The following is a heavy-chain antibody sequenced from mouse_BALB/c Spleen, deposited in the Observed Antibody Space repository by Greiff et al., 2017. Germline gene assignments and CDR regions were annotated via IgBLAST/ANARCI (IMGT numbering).Heavy chain of an antibody. Sequence: EVKLVESGPSLVKPSQTLSLTCSVTGDSITSGYWNWIRKFPGNKLEYMGYISYSGSTYYNPSLKSRISITRDTSKNQYYLQLNSVTTEDTATYYCARSYYGYDYAMDYWGQGTSVTVSS. J-gene: IGHJ4*01. CDR3: ARSYYGYDYAMDY. V-gene: IGHV3-8*02. D-gene: IGHD2-9*01. CDR1: GDSITSGY. CDR2: ISYSGST.